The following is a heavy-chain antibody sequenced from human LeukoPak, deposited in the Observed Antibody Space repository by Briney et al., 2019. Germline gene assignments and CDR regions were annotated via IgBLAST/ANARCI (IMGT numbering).Heavy chain of an antibody. D-gene: IGHD1/OR15-1a*01. CDR2: INPSGGST. Sequence: ASVKVSRRASGYTFTSYYMHLVRQAPGQGLEWMGIINPSGGSTSYAQKFQGRVTMTRDTSTSTVYMELSSLRSEDTAVYYCARDMVRGNSLDYWGQGTLVTVSS. CDR3: ARDMVRGNSLDY. J-gene: IGHJ4*02. V-gene: IGHV1-46*01. CDR1: GYTFTSYY.